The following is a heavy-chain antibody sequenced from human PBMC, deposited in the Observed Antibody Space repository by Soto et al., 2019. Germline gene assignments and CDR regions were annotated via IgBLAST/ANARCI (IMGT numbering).Heavy chain of an antibody. D-gene: IGHD3-16*01. CDR3: ARDRQGGMITFGGPWFDP. CDR2: IIPIFGTA. J-gene: IGHJ5*02. Sequence: GASVKVSCKASGYTFTSYAMHWVRQAPGQGLEWMGGIIPIFGTANYAQKFQGRVTITADESTSTAYMELSSLRSEDTAVYYCARDRQGGMITFGGPWFDPWGQGTLVTVSS. V-gene: IGHV1-69*13. CDR1: GYTFTSYA.